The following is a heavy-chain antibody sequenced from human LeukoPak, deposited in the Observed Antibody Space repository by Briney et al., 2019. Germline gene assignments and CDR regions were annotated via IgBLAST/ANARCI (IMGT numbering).Heavy chain of an antibody. D-gene: IGHD2-2*01. Sequence: GVSLSLSCAASGFTISNYAMIWVRQAPGNGLEWVSAISGSGGSTYYADSVKGRITISRDNSKNTLYLQMNSLRAEDTAIYYCAKERDVVPAAYFDYWGQGTLVTVSS. V-gene: IGHV3-23*01. CDR1: GFTISNYA. CDR3: AKERDVVPAAYFDY. J-gene: IGHJ4*02. CDR2: ISGSGGST.